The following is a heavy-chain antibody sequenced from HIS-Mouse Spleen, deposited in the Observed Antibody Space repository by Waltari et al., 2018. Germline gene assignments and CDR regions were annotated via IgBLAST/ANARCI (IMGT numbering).Heavy chain of an antibody. D-gene: IGHD5-18*01. J-gene: IGHJ4*02. CDR1: GLHFSHHA. V-gene: IGHV3-30-3*01. CDR2: ISYDGSNK. Sequence: QVQLVESGGGVVQPGRSLRLSCAGFGLHFSHHAMHWVRQAPGKGLEWVAVISYDGSNKYYADSVKGRFTISRDNSKNTLYLQMNSLRAEDTAVYYCARGFVDTAMVDYWGQGTLVTVSS. CDR3: ARGFVDTAMVDY.